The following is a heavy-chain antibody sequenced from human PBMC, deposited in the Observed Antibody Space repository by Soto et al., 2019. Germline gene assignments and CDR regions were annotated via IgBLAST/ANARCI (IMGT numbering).Heavy chain of an antibody. CDR2: IYYSGST. Sequence: SETLSLTCTVSGGSISSYYWSWIRQPPGKGLEWIGYIYYSGSTNYNPSLKSRVTISVDASKNQFSLKLSSVTAADTAVYYCARVRADFDPWGQGTLVTVSS. V-gene: IGHV4-59*01. CDR3: ARVRADFDP. J-gene: IGHJ5*02. D-gene: IGHD6-13*01. CDR1: GGSISSYY.